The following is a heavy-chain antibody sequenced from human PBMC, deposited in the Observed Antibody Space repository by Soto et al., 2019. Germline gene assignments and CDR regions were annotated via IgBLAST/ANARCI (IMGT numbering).Heavy chain of an antibody. V-gene: IGHV2-5*02. CDR2: LYWDDDK. Sequence: QVTLKESRPTLVKPTQTLTLTCTVSGLSLRTTGVGVGWVRQPPGKALEWLALLYWDDDKRYSPSLRSRLTIAKDISEKHVVLTMTNVDTVDTATYYCVQSRCGGDCREIYSSHAYNGLDVWGQGTTVTVSS. J-gene: IGHJ6*02. CDR3: VQSRCGGDCREIYSSHAYNGLDV. CDR1: GLSLRTTGVG. D-gene: IGHD2-21*02.